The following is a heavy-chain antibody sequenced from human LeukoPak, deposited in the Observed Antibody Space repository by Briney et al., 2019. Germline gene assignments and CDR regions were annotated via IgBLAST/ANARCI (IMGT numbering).Heavy chain of an antibody. CDR2: INPNSGGT. Sequence: GASVKVSCKASGYTFTGYYMHWVRQAPGQGLEWMGWINPNSGGTNYAQKFQGRVTMTRDTSISTAYMELSRLRSDDTAVYYCARDLGSSGWTIDYWGQGTLVTVSS. CDR1: GYTFTGYY. D-gene: IGHD6-19*01. V-gene: IGHV1-2*02. J-gene: IGHJ4*02. CDR3: ARDLGSSGWTIDY.